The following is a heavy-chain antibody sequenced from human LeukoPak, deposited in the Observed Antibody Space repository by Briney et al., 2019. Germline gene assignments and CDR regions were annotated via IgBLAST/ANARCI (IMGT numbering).Heavy chain of an antibody. D-gene: IGHD6-13*01. J-gene: IGHJ5*02. Sequence: GGSLRLSCAASGVSVSSNFMIWVRQAPGKRLEWVSLIYSGGETSYADSVKGRFSISRDNSKNTLYLQMNSLRVEDTAVYYCTRDPPAVAINTYAWGQGTLVTVSS. CDR3: TRDPPAVAINTYA. CDR2: IYSGGET. V-gene: IGHV3-66*01. CDR1: GVSVSSNF.